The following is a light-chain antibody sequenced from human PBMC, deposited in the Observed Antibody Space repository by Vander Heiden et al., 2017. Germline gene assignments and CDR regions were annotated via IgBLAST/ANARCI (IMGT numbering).Light chain of an antibody. J-gene: IGLJ3*02. V-gene: IGLV3-21*03. CDR3: QVWDSSSDRV. Sequence: SYVLTQPPSVSVAPGKTARITCGGNNIGSKSVHCYQQKPGQAPVLVVYNDSDRPSGIPERVSGSNSGNTATLTITSVEAGDEADYYCQVWDSSSDRVFGGGTKLTVL. CDR2: NDS. CDR1: NIGSKS.